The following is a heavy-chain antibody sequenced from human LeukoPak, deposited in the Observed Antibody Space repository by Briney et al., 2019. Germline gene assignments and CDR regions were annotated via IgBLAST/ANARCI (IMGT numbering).Heavy chain of an antibody. Sequence: ASVKVSCKASGYTFTSYYMHWVRQAPGQGLEWMGIINPSGGSTSYAQKFQGRVTMTRDTSTSTVYMELSSLRSEDTAVYYCARDKGYCSGGSCSVYWYFDLWGRGTLVTVSS. CDR3: ARDKGYCSGGSCSVYWYFDL. CDR2: INPSGGST. CDR1: GYTFTSYY. V-gene: IGHV1-46*01. J-gene: IGHJ2*01. D-gene: IGHD2-15*01.